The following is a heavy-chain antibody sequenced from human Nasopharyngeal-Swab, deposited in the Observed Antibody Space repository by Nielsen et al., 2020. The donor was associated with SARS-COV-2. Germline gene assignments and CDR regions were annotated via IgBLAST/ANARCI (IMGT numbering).Heavy chain of an antibody. J-gene: IGHJ3*02. D-gene: IGHD3-9*01. V-gene: IGHV1-46*01. Sequence: WVRQAPGQGLEWMGIINPSGGSTSYAQKFQGRVTMTRDTSTSTVYMELSSLRSEDTAVYYCARGKFNILTGAAAFDIWGQGTMVTVSS. CDR2: INPSGGST. CDR3: ARGKFNILTGAAAFDI.